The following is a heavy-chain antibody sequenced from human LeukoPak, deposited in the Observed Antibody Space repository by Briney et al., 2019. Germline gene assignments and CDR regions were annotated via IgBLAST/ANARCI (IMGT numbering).Heavy chain of an antibody. V-gene: IGHV3-30*02. J-gene: IGHJ6*03. Sequence: PGWAVSLSCVACGLTFSSYGMHWVGQDPGRGLVGVAFIRYDGGNTYYADSVKGRFTISRDNSKNTLYLHVNSLRPEDTAVYYCAKGSAYEAQYYYYYMDVWGKGTTVTISS. CDR2: IRYDGGNT. CDR1: GLTFSSYG. CDR3: AKGSAYEAQYYYYYMDV. D-gene: IGHD5-12*01.